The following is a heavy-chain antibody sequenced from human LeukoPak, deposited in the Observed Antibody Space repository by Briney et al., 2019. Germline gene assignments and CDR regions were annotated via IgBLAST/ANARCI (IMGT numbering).Heavy chain of an antibody. D-gene: IGHD1-26*01. CDR2: IYPGDSDT. J-gene: IGHJ4*02. Sequence: GESLKLSCRGSGFRFTSTWIGWVRQMPGKGLEWMGIIYPGDSDTRYSPSFQGQVTISADKSISTAYLQWSSLKASDTAMYYCARREGEREFDYWGQGTLVTVSS. V-gene: IGHV5-51*01. CDR1: GFRFTSTW. CDR3: ARREGEREFDY.